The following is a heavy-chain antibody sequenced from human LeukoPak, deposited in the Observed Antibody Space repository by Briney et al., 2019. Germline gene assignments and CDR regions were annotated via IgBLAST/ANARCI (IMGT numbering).Heavy chain of an antibody. CDR2: ISSSGSTI. Sequence: GGSLRLSCAASGFTFSSYEMNWVREAPGKGLEGVSYISSSGSTIYYADSVKGRFTISRDNAKNSLYLQMNSLRAEDTAVYYCAELGITMIGGVWGKGTTVTISS. CDR1: GFTFSSYE. D-gene: IGHD3-10*02. J-gene: IGHJ6*04. CDR3: AELGITMIGGV. V-gene: IGHV3-48*03.